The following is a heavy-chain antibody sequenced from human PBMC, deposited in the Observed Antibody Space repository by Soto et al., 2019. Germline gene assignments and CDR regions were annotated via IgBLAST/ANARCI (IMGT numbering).Heavy chain of an antibody. J-gene: IGHJ4*02. CDR3: AKDGLRLRILDLFDY. CDR2: ISYDGSNK. D-gene: IGHD4-17*01. CDR1: GFTFSSYG. Sequence: QVQLVESGGGVVQPGRSLRLSCAASGFTFSSYGMHWVSQAPGKGLEWVAVISYDGSNKYYADSVKGRFTISRDNSKNTLYLQMNSLRAEDTAVYYCAKDGLRLRILDLFDYWGQGTLVTVSS. V-gene: IGHV3-30*18.